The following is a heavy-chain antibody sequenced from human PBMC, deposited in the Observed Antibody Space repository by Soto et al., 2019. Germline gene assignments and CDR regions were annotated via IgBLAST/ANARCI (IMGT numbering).Heavy chain of an antibody. Sequence: QVQLVQSGAEVKKPGSSVKVSCKASGGTFSSYAISWVRQAPGQGLEWMVGIIPILGTANNGQKFRGRVPFTPEEPTATASMELSSLRSEDTAVYYCARGGGYSGYDSDYYYGMDVWGQGTTVTVSS. CDR2: IIPILGTA. D-gene: IGHD5-12*01. J-gene: IGHJ6*02. CDR1: GGTFSSYA. V-gene: IGHV1-69*05. CDR3: ARGGGYSGYDSDYYYGMDV.